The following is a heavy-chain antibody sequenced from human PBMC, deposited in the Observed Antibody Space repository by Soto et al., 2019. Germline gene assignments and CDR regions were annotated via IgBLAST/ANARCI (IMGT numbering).Heavy chain of an antibody. CDR3: ATDPNVDTAMVRENEHGY. V-gene: IGHV1-24*01. CDR1: GYTLSDLS. CDR2: FDPEDGET. J-gene: IGHJ4*02. Sequence: QGDLVQSGAEVKKPGASVKVSCKVSGYTLSDLSMQWVRQGPGKGLEWMGGFDPEDGETIYAQKFQGRVTMTEDTSIDTAYMEPSSLRSEDTAVYYGATDPNVDTAMVRENEHGYWGQGTLVTVSS. D-gene: IGHD5-18*01.